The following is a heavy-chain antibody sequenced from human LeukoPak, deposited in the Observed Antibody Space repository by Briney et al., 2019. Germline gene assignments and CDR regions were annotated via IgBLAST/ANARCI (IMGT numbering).Heavy chain of an antibody. CDR2: SMPLFGTA. V-gene: IGHV1-69*05. CDR3: ARDVHGDYGSGWFDP. D-gene: IGHD4-17*01. CDR1: GGTFNNSA. J-gene: IGHJ5*02. Sequence: ASVEVSCNPFGGTFNNSAIRWVRQAPGQELEWRGGSMPLFGTAGYAQKFQGRVTITKDESTRTVYLELTSLTSDDTAVYYCARDVHGDYGSGWFDPWGQGTLVSVSS.